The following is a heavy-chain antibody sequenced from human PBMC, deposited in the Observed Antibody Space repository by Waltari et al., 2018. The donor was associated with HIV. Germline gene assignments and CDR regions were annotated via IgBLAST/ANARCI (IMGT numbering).Heavy chain of an antibody. CDR3: ARDKGLWFGELLGDY. D-gene: IGHD3-10*01. V-gene: IGHV1-18*01. CDR1: GYTFTSYG. J-gene: IGHJ4*02. CDR2: ISAYNGNT. Sequence: QVQLVQSGAEVKKPGASVTVSCKASGYTFTSYGLSWVRQAPGQGLEWMGWISAYNGNTNYAQKRQGRVTMTTDTSTSTAYMELRSLRSDDTAVYYCARDKGLWFGELLGDYWGQGTLVTVSS.